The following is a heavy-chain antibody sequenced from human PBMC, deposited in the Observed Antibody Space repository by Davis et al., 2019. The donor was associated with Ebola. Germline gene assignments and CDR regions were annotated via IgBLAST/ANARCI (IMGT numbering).Heavy chain of an antibody. J-gene: IGHJ4*02. CDR1: GFTFTSKW. Sequence: HTGGSLRLSCAASGFTFTSKWMHWVRHAPGRGLVWVAHIDTDGSSTSYADSVKGRFTISRDNAKNTLYLQMNSLRAEDTAVYYCAREDIVLMVYARIFDYWGQGTLVTVSS. CDR2: IDTDGSST. D-gene: IGHD2-8*01. CDR3: AREDIVLMVYARIFDY. V-gene: IGHV3-74*01.